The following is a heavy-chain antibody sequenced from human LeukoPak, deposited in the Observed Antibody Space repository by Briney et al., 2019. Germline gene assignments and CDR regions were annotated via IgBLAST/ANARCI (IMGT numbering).Heavy chain of an antibody. CDR2: INQDGSER. Sequence: HPGGSLRLSCVASGFTFSSHAMNWVRQAPGKGPEWVANINQDGSERNYVDSVKGRFTISRDNARNSRYLQMNSLRAEDTAVYYCVRSKTAAYWGQGTLLTVSS. D-gene: IGHD4-11*01. CDR1: GFTFSSHA. J-gene: IGHJ4*02. V-gene: IGHV3-7*01. CDR3: VRSKTAAY.